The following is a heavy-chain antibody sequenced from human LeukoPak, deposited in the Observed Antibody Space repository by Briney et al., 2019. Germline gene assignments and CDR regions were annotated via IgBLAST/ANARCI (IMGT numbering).Heavy chain of an antibody. V-gene: IGHV3-21*01. CDR3: ARGAGTIFGEYYYYMDV. CDR1: GVTFSDSA. CDR2: ISSIGRYI. J-gene: IGHJ6*03. Sequence: GGSLRLSCAASGVTFSDSAMTGVRQVPVKGLEGVSSISSIGRYIYYADSVKGRFNISRDNAKRSLYLEMNSLRADDPAVYHCARGAGTIFGEYYYYMDVWGKGTAVTVSS. D-gene: IGHD3-3*01.